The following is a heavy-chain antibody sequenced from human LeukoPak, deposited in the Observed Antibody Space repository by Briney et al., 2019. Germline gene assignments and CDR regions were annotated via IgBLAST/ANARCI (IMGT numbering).Heavy chain of an antibody. V-gene: IGHV3-15*01. CDR3: NGVQYYYYYMDV. D-gene: IGHD1-1*01. J-gene: IGHJ6*03. CDR2: IKSKTDGGTT. CDR1: GFTFSNAW. Sequence: GGSLRLSCAASGFTFSNAWMSWVRQAPGKGLEWVGRIKSKTDGGTTDYAAPVKGRFTISRDDSKNTLYLQMNSLKTEDTAVYYCNGVQYYYYYMDVWGKGTTVTVSS.